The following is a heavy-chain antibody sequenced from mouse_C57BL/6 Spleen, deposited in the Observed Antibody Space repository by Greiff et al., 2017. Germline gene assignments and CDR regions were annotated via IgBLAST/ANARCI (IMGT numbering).Heavy chain of an antibody. D-gene: IGHD4-1*02. V-gene: IGHV5-17*01. CDR1: GFTFSDSG. J-gene: IGHJ1*03. CDR3: ASPNWNWYFDV. Sequence: EVKLVESGGGLVKPGGSLKLSCAASGFTFSDSGMHWVRQAPEKGLEWVAYISSGRSTLYYAETVSGRFTITRDNAKNTLFLQMTSLRSEDTAMYYCASPNWNWYFDVWGTGTTVTVSS. CDR2: ISSGRSTL.